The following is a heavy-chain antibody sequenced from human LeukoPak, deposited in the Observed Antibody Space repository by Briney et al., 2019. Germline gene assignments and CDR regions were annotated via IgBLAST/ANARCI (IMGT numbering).Heavy chain of an antibody. Sequence: PSETLSLTCTVSGGSISSYYWSWIRQPAGKGLEWIGRIYTSGSTNYNPSLKSRVTMSVDTSKNQFSLKLSSVTAADTAVYYCARVRYQLLYPENWFDPWGQGTLVIVSS. V-gene: IGHV4-4*07. CDR3: ARVRYQLLYPENWFDP. D-gene: IGHD2-2*02. CDR2: IYTSGST. J-gene: IGHJ5*02. CDR1: GGSISSYY.